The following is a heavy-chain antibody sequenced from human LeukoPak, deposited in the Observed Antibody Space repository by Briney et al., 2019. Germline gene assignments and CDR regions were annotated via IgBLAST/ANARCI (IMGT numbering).Heavy chain of an antibody. V-gene: IGHV4-34*01. CDR3: ARARRGSRGRDPQDY. CDR1: GGSFSGYY. Sequence: SETLSLTCAVYGGSFSGYYWSWIRQPPGKGLEWIGEINHSGGTNYNPSLKSRVTISVDTSKNQFSLKLSSVTAADTAVYYCARARRGSRGRDPQDYWGQGTLVTVSS. J-gene: IGHJ4*02. CDR2: INHSGGT. D-gene: IGHD3-10*01.